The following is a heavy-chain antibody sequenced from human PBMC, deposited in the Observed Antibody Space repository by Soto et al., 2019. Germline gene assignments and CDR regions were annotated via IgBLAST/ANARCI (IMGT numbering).Heavy chain of an antibody. J-gene: IGHJ6*02. CDR1: GYTFTSYG. Sequence: ASVKVSCKASGYTFTSYGISWVRQAPGQGLEWMGWISAYNGNTNYAQKLQGRVTMTTDTSTSTAYMELRSLRSDDTAVYYCARDREYFDWLLKSYYYYYGMDVSGRGTTVTVPS. CDR2: ISAYNGNT. CDR3: ARDREYFDWLLKSYYYYYGMDV. V-gene: IGHV1-18*04. D-gene: IGHD3-9*01.